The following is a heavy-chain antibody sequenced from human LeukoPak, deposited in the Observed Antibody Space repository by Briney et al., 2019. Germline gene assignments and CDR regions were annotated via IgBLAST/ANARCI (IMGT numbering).Heavy chain of an antibody. D-gene: IGHD1-26*01. V-gene: IGHV4-39*01. CDR3: ARHGYLVGATANSDY. CDR2: IYYTGNT. Sequence: SETLSLTCTVSGGSISTSSYYWGWIRRSPGNGLEWIESIYYTGNTYYNPSLKSRVTMSVDTSKNEFSLKLRSVTAADTAVYHCARHGYLVGATANSDYWGQGTLVTVSS. CDR1: GGSISTSSYY. J-gene: IGHJ4*02.